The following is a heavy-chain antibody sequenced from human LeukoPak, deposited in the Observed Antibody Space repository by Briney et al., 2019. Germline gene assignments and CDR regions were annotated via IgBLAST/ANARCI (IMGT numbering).Heavy chain of an antibody. Sequence: SETLSLTCTVSGYSISSGYYWGWIRQPPGKGLEWIGTIYHSGSTYYNPSLKSRVTISVDTSKNQFSLKLSSVTAADTAVYYCARRGMAVAGTFDYWGQGTLVTVSS. CDR3: ARRGMAVAGTFDY. J-gene: IGHJ4*02. D-gene: IGHD6-19*01. CDR2: IYHSGST. V-gene: IGHV4-38-2*02. CDR1: GYSISSGYY.